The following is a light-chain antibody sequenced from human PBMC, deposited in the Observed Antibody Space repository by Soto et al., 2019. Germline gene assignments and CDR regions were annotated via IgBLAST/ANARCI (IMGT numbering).Light chain of an antibody. CDR3: QQYNNFAPT. CDR2: ATS. CDR1: QDINDW. J-gene: IGKJ4*01. Sequence: DVQMTQSPSSLSASVGDRVTITCRASQDINDWLAWYQQKPGRGPKSLIFATSRLQSGVPSRFSGSASGTEFTLTISRRQPEDIATYYCQQYNNFAPTFGGGTKVEIK. V-gene: IGKV1D-16*01.